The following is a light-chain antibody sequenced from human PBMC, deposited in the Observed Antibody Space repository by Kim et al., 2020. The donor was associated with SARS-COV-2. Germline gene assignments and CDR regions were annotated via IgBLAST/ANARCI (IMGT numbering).Light chain of an antibody. CDR2: KAS. V-gene: IGKV1-5*03. J-gene: IGKJ4*01. Sequence: ASVGDRVNTTCRARQSIGVWLAWYQQKPGKAPKLVIYKASSLESGVPSRFSGSESGTEFTLTISSLHPDDLGTYFCQQYSNYPLTFGGGTKVDIK. CDR1: QSIGVW. CDR3: QQYSNYPLT.